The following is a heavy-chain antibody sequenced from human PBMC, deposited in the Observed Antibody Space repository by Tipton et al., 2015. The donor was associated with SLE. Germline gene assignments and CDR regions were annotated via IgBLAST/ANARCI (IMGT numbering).Heavy chain of an antibody. CDR2: IFHSGNA. CDR1: GGSINSGDYS. Sequence: TLSLTCAVSGGSINSGDYSWSWIRQPPGKGLEWIGYIFHSGNAYYNPSLKSRVTISVDMSRNLFSLRLNSVTAADTALYYCAAMYGDARTNWVDPWGQGTLVTVSS. J-gene: IGHJ5*02. CDR3: AAMYGDARTNWVDP. V-gene: IGHV4-30-2*01. D-gene: IGHD4-17*01.